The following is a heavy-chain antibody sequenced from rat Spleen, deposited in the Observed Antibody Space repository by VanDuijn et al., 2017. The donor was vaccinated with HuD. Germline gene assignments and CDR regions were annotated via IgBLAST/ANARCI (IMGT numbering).Heavy chain of an antibody. CDR3: ATENDYFDY. CDR1: GFTFSNYG. Sequence: EVQLVESGGGLVQPGRSLKLSCAASGFTFSNYGMHWIRQAPTKGLEGVASISPSGGSTYYRDSVTGRFTISRDNAKSTLYLQMDSLRSEDTATYYCATENDYFDYWGQGVMVTVSS. V-gene: IGHV5-19*01. CDR2: ISPSGGST. J-gene: IGHJ2*01.